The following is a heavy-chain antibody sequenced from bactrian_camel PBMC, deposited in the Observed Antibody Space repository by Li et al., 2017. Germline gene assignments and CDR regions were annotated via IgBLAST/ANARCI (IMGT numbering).Heavy chain of an antibody. D-gene: IGHD2*01. Sequence: EVQLVESGGDSVQAGGSLRLSCAASGYADSTDCMGWFRQAPGKEREDVAGISTTAGNTYYRDSVKGRFTISEDNAKNTLYLQMNSLKLEDTAMYYCAVGAVGFSVQVCNYRTVFGYWGQGTQVTVS. V-gene: IGHV3S59*01. CDR2: ISTTAGNT. CDR3: AVGAVGFSVQVCNYRTVFGY. J-gene: IGHJ6*01. CDR1: GYADSTDC.